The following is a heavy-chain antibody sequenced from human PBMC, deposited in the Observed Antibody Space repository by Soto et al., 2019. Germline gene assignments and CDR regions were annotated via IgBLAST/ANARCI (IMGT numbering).Heavy chain of an antibody. CDR1: GGSISSGGYS. CDR2: IYHSGST. CDR3: ARVPDR. Sequence: ASETLSLTCAVSGGSISSGGYSWSWIRQPPGKGLEWIGYIYHSGSTYYNPSLKSRVTISVDKSKNQFSLKLSSVTAADTAVYYCARVPDRWGQGTLVTVSS. V-gene: IGHV4-30-2*01. D-gene: IGHD2-2*01. J-gene: IGHJ5*02.